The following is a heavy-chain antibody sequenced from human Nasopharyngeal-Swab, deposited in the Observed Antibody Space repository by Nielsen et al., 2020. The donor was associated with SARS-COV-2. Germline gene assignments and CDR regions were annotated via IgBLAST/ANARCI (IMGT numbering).Heavy chain of an antibody. J-gene: IGHJ5*02. CDR1: GVSITSQY. V-gene: IGHV4-59*11. CDR2: ISHNSGT. CDR3: AKEGATGWFDP. Sequence: SETLSLTCTVSGVSITSQYWSWIRQLPGKGLEWIGYISHNSGTSYNPSLKSRVTMFMDTSKNQFSLRLRSVTAADTAVYYCAKEGATGWFDPWGQGTLVTVSS.